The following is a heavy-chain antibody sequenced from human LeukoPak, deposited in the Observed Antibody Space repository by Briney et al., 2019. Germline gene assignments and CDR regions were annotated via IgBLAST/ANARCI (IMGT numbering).Heavy chain of an antibody. CDR2: IIPIFGTA. CDR3: ARVNCGGDCYPSD. Sequence: GASVKVSCKASGGTFSSYAISWVRQAPGQGLEWMGGIIPIFGTANYAQKFQGRVTITADESTSTAYMELSSLRSEDTAVYYCARVNCGGDCYPSDWGQGTLVTVSS. D-gene: IGHD2-21*02. V-gene: IGHV1-69*13. J-gene: IGHJ4*02. CDR1: GGTFSSYA.